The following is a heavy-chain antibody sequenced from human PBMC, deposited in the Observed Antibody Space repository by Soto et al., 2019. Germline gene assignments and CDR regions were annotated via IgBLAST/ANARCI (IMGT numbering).Heavy chain of an antibody. J-gene: IGHJ4*02. Sequence: QVQLVESGGGVVQPGRSLRLSCAASGLTFSRYPMHWVRQAPGKGLEWVAVISYDGNNKYYADSVKGRFTISRDNSKNTLSLQMNSLRPEDTAVYYCARFRSERPFDYWGQGTLVTVSS. V-gene: IGHV3-30-3*01. CDR2: ISYDGNNK. CDR3: ARFRSERPFDY. CDR1: GLTFSRYP.